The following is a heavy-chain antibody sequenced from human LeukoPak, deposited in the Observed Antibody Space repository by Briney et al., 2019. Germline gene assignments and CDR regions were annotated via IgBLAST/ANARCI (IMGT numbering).Heavy chain of an antibody. CDR2: IYYSGST. D-gene: IGHD5-12*01. Sequence: SETLSLTCTVSGGSISSYYWSWIRQPPGKGLEWIGYIYYSGSTNYNPSLKSRVTISVDTSKSQFSLKLSSVTAAVTAVYYCARVRVATISKQNWFDPWGQGTLVTVSS. CDR3: ARVRVATISKQNWFDP. V-gene: IGHV4-59*01. J-gene: IGHJ5*02. CDR1: GGSISSYY.